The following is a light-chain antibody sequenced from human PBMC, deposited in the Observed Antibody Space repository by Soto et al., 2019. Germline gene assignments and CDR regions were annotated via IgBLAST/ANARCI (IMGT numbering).Light chain of an antibody. Sequence: DIQMTQSPSSLSASVGDRVTITCRASQSISRYLNWYQQKPGKAPKLLIYAASSLQSGVPSRFSGSGSGTDFTLTISSLQPEDFATYYCQQSYSTPPETFGQGTKV. J-gene: IGKJ1*01. CDR1: QSISRY. CDR3: QQSYSTPPET. V-gene: IGKV1-39*01. CDR2: AAS.